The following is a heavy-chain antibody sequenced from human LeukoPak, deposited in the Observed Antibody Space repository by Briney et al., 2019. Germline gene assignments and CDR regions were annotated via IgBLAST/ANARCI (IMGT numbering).Heavy chain of an antibody. J-gene: IGHJ4*02. Sequence: GGSLRLSCAASGFTFSSYAMTWVRQAPGKGLEWVSAISGSGGSTYYADSVKGRFTISRDNSKNTLYLQMNSLRAEDTAVYCCAPPAMIVVVIDYWGQGTLVTVSS. D-gene: IGHD3-22*01. V-gene: IGHV3-23*01. CDR1: GFTFSSYA. CDR2: ISGSGGST. CDR3: APPAMIVVVIDY.